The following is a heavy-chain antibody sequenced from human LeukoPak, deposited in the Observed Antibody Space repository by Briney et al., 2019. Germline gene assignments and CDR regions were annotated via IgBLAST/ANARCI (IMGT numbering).Heavy chain of an antibody. V-gene: IGHV1-24*01. Sequence: ASVKGSCKVSGYTLTELSMHWARQAPGKGLGWMGGFDPEDGETIYAQKFQGRVTMTEDTSTDTAYMELSSLRSEDTAVYYCATWGRSGSYYPFDYWGQGTLVTVSS. D-gene: IGHD1-26*01. CDR3: ATWGRSGSYYPFDY. CDR1: GYTLTELS. J-gene: IGHJ4*02. CDR2: FDPEDGET.